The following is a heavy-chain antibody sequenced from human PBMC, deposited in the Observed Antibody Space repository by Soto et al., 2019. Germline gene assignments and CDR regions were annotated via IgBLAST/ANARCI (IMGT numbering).Heavy chain of an antibody. CDR1: GYTFTSYY. CDR2: INPSGGST. CDR3: ARNSVVTATGGWFDP. Sequence: ASVKVSCKASGYTFTSYYMHWVRQAPGQGLEWMGIINPSGGSTSYAQKFQGRVTMTRDTSTSTVYMELSSLRSGDTAVYYCARNSVVTATGGWFDPWGQGTLVTVSS. D-gene: IGHD2-21*02. V-gene: IGHV1-46*01. J-gene: IGHJ5*02.